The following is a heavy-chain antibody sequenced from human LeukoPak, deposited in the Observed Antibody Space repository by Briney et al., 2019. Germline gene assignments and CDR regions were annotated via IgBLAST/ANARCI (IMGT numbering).Heavy chain of an antibody. J-gene: IGHJ5*02. CDR2: IYPGDSDT. V-gene: IGHV5-51*01. CDR3: ARQKYSSSWYVWFDP. D-gene: IGHD6-13*01. CDR1: GYSFTSYW. Sequence: GESLKISCKGSGYSFTSYWIGWVRQMPGKGLEWTGIIYPGDSDTRYSPSFQGQVTISADKSISTAYLQWSSLKASDTAMYYCARQKYSSSWYVWFDPWGQGTLVTVSS.